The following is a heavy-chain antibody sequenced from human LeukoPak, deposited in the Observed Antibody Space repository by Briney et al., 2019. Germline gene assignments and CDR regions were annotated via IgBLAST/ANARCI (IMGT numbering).Heavy chain of an antibody. D-gene: IGHD6-19*01. CDR2: IYWDDDK. V-gene: IGHV2-5*02. Sequence: SGPTLVNPTQTLTLTCTFSGFSLSTSGVGVGWIRQPPGKAPEWLALIYWDDDKRYSPSLKSRLTITKDTSKNQVVLTMTNVDPSDTATYYCANRRGTSGWSEGYFDYWGQGTLVTVSS. CDR3: ANRRGTSGWSEGYFDY. CDR1: GFSLSTSGVG. J-gene: IGHJ4*02.